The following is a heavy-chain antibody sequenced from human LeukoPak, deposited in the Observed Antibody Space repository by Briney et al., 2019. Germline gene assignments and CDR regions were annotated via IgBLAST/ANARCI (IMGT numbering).Heavy chain of an antibody. J-gene: IGHJ6*02. Sequence: SETLSLTCTVSGGSISSYYWSWIRQPPGKGLEWIGYIYYSGSTNYNPSLKSRVTISVDTSKNQFSLKLSSVTAADTAVYYCARGTIFGPYYYYGMDVWGQGTTVTVSS. CDR1: GGSISSYY. CDR3: ARGTIFGPYYYYGMDV. D-gene: IGHD3-3*01. V-gene: IGHV4-59*01. CDR2: IYYSGST.